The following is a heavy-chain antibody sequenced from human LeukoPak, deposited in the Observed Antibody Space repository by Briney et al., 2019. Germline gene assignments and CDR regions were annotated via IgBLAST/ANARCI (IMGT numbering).Heavy chain of an antibody. V-gene: IGHV3-11*01. Sequence: GSLRLSCAASGFTFSDYYMSWIRQAPGKGLEWVSYISSSGSTIYYADSVKGRFTISRDNAKNSLYLQMNSLRAGDTAVYYCARDKDGYSYGTTSFDYWGQGTLVTVSS. D-gene: IGHD5-18*01. J-gene: IGHJ4*02. CDR2: ISSSGSTI. CDR3: ARDKDGYSYGTTSFDY. CDR1: GFTFSDYY.